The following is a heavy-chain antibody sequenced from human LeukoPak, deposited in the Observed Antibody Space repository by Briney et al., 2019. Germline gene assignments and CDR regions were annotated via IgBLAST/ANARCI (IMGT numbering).Heavy chain of an antibody. CDR3: ARGRKIVPREPEYFQH. J-gene: IGHJ1*01. D-gene: IGHD2-2*01. V-gene: IGHV4-34*01. CDR1: GGSFSGYY. Sequence: PSETLSLTCAVYGGSFSGYYWSWIRQPPGKGLEWIGEINHSGSTNYNPSLKSRVTISVDTSKNQFSLKLSSVTAADTAVYYCARGRKIVPREPEYFQHWGQGTLVTVSS. CDR2: INHSGST.